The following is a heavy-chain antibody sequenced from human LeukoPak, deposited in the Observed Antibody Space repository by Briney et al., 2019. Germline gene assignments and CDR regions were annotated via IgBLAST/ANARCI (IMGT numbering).Heavy chain of an antibody. V-gene: IGHV3-7*04. CDR1: GFPFSSYW. CDR2: IKQDGSDK. D-gene: IGHD3-22*01. Sequence: GGSLRLPCAASGFPFSSYWMSWVRQAPGKGLEGVANIKQDGSDKYYVASVKGRFTISRDNAKNSLYLQMNSLRAEDTAVYYCARDPYDSSWGLCYFDYWGQGNLVTVSS. J-gene: IGHJ4*02. CDR3: ARDPYDSSWGLCYFDY.